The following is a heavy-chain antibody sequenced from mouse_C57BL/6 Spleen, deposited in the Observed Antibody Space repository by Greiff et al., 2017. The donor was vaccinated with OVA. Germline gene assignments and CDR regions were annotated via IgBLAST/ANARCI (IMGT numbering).Heavy chain of an antibody. CDR2: IYPGSGNT. CDR3: ARSLITTVVDYAMDY. Sequence: VQLKESGAELVRPGASVKLSCKASGYTFTDYYINWVKQRPGQGLEWIARIYPGSGNTYYNEKFKGKATLTAEKSSSTAYMQLSSLTSEDSAVYFCARSLITTVVDYAMDYWGQGTSVTVSS. V-gene: IGHV1-76*01. J-gene: IGHJ4*01. CDR1: GYTFTDYY. D-gene: IGHD1-1*01.